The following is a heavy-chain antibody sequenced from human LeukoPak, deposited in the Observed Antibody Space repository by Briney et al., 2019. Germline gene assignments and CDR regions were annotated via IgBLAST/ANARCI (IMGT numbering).Heavy chain of an antibody. CDR1: GFTFSSYA. Sequence: GGSLRLSCAASGFTFSSYAMHWVRQAPGKGLEWVAVISYDGSNKYYADSVKGRFTISRDNSKNTLYLQMNSLRAEDTAVYYCAKEDYDSSGYGVYYFDYWGQGTLVTVSS. D-gene: IGHD3-22*01. CDR2: ISYDGSNK. CDR3: AKEDYDSSGYGVYYFDY. J-gene: IGHJ4*02. V-gene: IGHV3-30*04.